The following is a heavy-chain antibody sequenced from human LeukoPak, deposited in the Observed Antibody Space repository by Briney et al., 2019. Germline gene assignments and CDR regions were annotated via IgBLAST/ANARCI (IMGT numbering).Heavy chain of an antibody. Sequence: SETLSLTCAVYGGSFSGYYWSWIRQPPGKGLEWLGEINHSGSTNYNPSLKSRVTISVDTSKNQFSLKLSSVTAADTAVYYCARRESASLDYWGQGTLVTVSS. J-gene: IGHJ4*02. CDR2: INHSGST. CDR1: GGSFSGYY. V-gene: IGHV4-34*01. CDR3: ARRESASLDY.